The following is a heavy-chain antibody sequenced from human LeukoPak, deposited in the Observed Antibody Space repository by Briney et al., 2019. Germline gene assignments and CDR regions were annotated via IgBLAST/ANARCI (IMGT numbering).Heavy chain of an antibody. V-gene: IGHV4-4*02. CDR3: ARAGWYTLDN. Sequence: SETLSLTCTVSGASISSSNWLSWVRPPPGKGLEWIGEIYHSGSTNYNPSLKSRVTISVDNSKNQFSLKMSSMTAADTAVYYCARAGWYTLDNWGQGTLVTVSS. D-gene: IGHD2-15*01. CDR2: IYHSGST. J-gene: IGHJ4*02. CDR1: GASISSSNW.